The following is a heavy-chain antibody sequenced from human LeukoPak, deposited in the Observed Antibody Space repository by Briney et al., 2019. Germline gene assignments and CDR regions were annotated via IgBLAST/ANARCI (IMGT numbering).Heavy chain of an antibody. Sequence: PGGSLRLSCAASGFTFSDYAMHWVRQAPGKGLEWVTVISYDGRNKYYSDSVKGRFAISRDNSKNTLFLQMSSLRAEDTAVYYCARGGSITALPPSIFYWGQGTLVTVSS. CDR3: ARGGSITALPPSIFY. D-gene: IGHD6-6*01. J-gene: IGHJ4*02. V-gene: IGHV3-30*09. CDR1: GFTFSDYA. CDR2: ISYDGRNK.